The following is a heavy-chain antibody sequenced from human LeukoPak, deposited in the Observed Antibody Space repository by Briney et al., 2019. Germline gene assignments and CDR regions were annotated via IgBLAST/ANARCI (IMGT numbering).Heavy chain of an antibody. CDR3: AKDRARYGNYAYCFDY. CDR1: GFPFSCYA. CDR2: ISGSGDNT. J-gene: IGHJ4*02. V-gene: IGHV3-23*01. Sequence: GGSLRLSCAASGFPFSCYAMSWVRQAPGKGLECFLTISGSGDNTYYAASVKGRFNISRDNSRNTLFLQMNSLRADDTAVYYCAKDRARYGNYAYCFDYWGQGNLVTVSS. D-gene: IGHD4-17*01.